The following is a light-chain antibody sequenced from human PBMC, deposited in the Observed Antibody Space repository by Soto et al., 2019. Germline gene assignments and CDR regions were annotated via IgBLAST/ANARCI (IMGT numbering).Light chain of an antibody. Sequence: QLVLTQSPSASASLGASVKLTCTLSSGHSNYAIAWHQQQSEKGPRYLMKLNSDDSQSKGDGIPDRFSGSSSGAERYLTISSLQSEDEADYYCQTWGSGIVVFGGGTKLTVL. CDR3: QTWGSGIVV. CDR2: LNSDDSQ. J-gene: IGLJ2*01. CDR1: SGHSNYA. V-gene: IGLV4-69*01.